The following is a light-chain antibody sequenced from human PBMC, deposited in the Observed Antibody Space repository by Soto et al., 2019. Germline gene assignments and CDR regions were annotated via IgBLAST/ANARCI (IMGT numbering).Light chain of an antibody. V-gene: IGKV1-39*01. CDR1: QSITIY. CDR2: AAS. J-gene: IGKJ4*01. CDR3: QQNYRTPLT. Sequence: DIQMTQSPSSLSASVGDRVTIACRASQSITIYLSWYQQEPGKAPKLLMYAASSLQSGVPSRFSGSGSGTHFTLTISSLQREDLATYYCQQNYRTPLTFGGGTKVEIK.